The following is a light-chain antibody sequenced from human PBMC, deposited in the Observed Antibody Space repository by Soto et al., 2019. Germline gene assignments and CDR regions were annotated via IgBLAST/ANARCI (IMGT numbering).Light chain of an antibody. J-gene: IGKJ4*01. Sequence: DILLTQSPATLSSTRGERATLSCRASQSVGSSLAWFQQKPGQAPRLLIYDASNRATGIPARFSGSGSGTDFTLTISSLEPEDFAVYYCQQRGSWPQLTFGGGTKVDIK. V-gene: IGKV3-11*01. CDR3: QQRGSWPQLT. CDR1: QSVGSS. CDR2: DAS.